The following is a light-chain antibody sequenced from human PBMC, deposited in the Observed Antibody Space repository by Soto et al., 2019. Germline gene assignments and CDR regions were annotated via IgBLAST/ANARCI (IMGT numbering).Light chain of an antibody. Sequence: EIVMTQSPATLSVSPGERATLSCRASQSVSSNLAWYQQKPGQAPRLIIYGASTRATGIPARFSGSGSGTEFTLTISSLQSEDFAVYYCKQYNNWWTFGQGTKVELK. CDR1: QSVSSN. J-gene: IGKJ1*01. CDR3: KQYNNWWT. CDR2: GAS. V-gene: IGKV3-15*01.